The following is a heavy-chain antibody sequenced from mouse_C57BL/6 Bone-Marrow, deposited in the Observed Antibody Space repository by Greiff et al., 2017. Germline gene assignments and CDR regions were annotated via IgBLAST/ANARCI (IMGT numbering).Heavy chain of an antibody. V-gene: IGHV1-15*01. J-gene: IGHJ2*01. CDR2: IDPETGGT. D-gene: IGHD1-1*01. CDR1: GYTFTDYE. Sequence: QVQLQQSGAELVRPGASVTLSCKASGYTFTDYEMHWVKQTPVHGLEWIGAIDPETGGTAYNQKFKGKAILTADKSSSTAYMELRSLTSEDSAVYYCTRWYYGSRLTGTTDYWGQGTTLTVSS. CDR3: TRWYYGSRLTGTTDY.